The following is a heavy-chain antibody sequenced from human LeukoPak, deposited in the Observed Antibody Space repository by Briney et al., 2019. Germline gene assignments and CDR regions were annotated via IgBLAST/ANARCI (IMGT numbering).Heavy chain of an antibody. Sequence: GGSLRLSCAASGFTLTSYFMDWVRQAPGKGLEWVALISYDGKNKYYADYVKGRFTISRDNSKNTLYLQMNSLRTEDTAVYYCARDLSALVASTFDYWGQGTLVTVSS. CDR1: GFTLTSYF. V-gene: IGHV3-30*04. CDR3: ARDLSALVASTFDY. CDR2: ISYDGKNK. D-gene: IGHD2-8*02. J-gene: IGHJ4*02.